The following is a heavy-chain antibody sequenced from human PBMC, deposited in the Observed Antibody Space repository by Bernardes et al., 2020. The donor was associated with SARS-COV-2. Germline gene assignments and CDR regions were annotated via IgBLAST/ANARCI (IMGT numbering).Heavy chain of an antibody. CDR2: IKEDGSEK. CDR3: ARVGGSGRYFWYYGIDV. Sequence: GGSLGLSCLASGFSFSDYWMTWVRQAPGKGLEWVANIKEDGSEKNYVDSVKGRFTISRDNGKNSLYLQMNNLRAEDTAVYYCARVGGSGRYFWYYGIDVWGQGTTITVSS. CDR1: GFSFSDYW. D-gene: IGHD3-10*01. V-gene: IGHV3-7*03. J-gene: IGHJ6*02.